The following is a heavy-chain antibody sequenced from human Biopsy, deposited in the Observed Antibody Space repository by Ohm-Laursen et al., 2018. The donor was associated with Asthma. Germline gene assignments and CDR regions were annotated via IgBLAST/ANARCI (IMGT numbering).Heavy chain of an antibody. Sequence: SLRLSCTASGLTVSTNGMSWVRQPPGKGLEWVAVIWYDGGYKDNADSVKGRFTISRDYSKNTLYLQMHSLRAEDTAVYYCARGDSSNWSHYYFDYWGQGTLATVSS. CDR1: GLTVSTNG. CDR3: ARGDSSNWSHYYFDY. CDR2: IWYDGGYK. D-gene: IGHD3-22*01. V-gene: IGHV3-33*08. J-gene: IGHJ4*02.